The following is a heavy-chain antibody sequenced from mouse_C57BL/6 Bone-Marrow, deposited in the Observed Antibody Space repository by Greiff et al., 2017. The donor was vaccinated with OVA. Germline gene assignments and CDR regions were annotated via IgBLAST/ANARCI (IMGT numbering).Heavy chain of an antibody. CDR3: ASVIYYGNYGFAY. Sequence: QVQLKQSGPGLVAPSQSLSITCTVSGFSLTSYGVDWVRQSPGKGLEWLGVIWGVGSTNYNSALKSRLSISKDNSKGQVFLKMNSLQTDDTAMYYCASVIYYGNYGFAYWGQGTLVTVSA. V-gene: IGHV2-6*01. D-gene: IGHD2-1*01. CDR1: GFSLTSYG. CDR2: IWGVGST. J-gene: IGHJ3*01.